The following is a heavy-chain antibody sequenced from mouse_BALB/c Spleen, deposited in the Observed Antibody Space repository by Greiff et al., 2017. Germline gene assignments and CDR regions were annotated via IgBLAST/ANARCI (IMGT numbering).Heavy chain of an antibody. CDR3: ARYCGSSYAWFAY. Sequence: EVQVVESGGGLVQPGGSRKLSCAASGFTFSSFGMHWVRQAPEKGLEWVAYISSGSSTIYYADTVKGRFTISRDNPKNTLFLQMTSLRSEDTAMYYCARYCGSSYAWFAYWGQGTLVTVSA. V-gene: IGHV5-17*02. CDR2: ISSGSSTI. D-gene: IGHD1-1*01. CDR1: GFTFSSFG. J-gene: IGHJ3*01.